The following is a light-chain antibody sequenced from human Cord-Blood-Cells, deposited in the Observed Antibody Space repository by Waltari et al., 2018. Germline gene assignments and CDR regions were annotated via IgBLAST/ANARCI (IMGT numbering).Light chain of an antibody. CDR2: EVS. CDR1: SSDVGGYNY. CDR3: SSYTSSSTLV. V-gene: IGLV2-14*01. J-gene: IGLJ3*02. Sequence: QSALTQPASVSASPGQSITISCTGPSSDVGGYNYVSWYHQHPGKAPKLMSYEVSNRPSGVSNLVSGSNSGNTAALTISGLQAEDEADYYCSSYTSSSTLVFGGGTKLTVL.